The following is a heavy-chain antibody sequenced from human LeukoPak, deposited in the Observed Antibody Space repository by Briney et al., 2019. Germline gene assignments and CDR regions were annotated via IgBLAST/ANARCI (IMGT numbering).Heavy chain of an antibody. CDR3: ARDRVAAGSAFDI. J-gene: IGHJ3*02. CDR2: IYYSGST. CDR1: GGSISSYY. V-gene: IGHV4-59*12. D-gene: IGHD6-13*01. Sequence: PSETLSLTCTVSGGSISSYYWSWIRQPPGKGLEWIGYIYYSGSTNYNPSLKSRVTISVDTSKNQFSLKLSSVTAADTAVYYCARDRVAAGSAFDIWGQGTMVTVSS.